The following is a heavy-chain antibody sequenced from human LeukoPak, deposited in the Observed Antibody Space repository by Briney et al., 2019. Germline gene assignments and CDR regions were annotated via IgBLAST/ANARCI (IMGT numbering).Heavy chain of an antibody. D-gene: IGHD3-10*01. J-gene: IGHJ4*02. CDR2: IWYDGSNE. Sequence: GGSLRLSCTASGFTFSISDMHWARQAPGKGLEWVAVIWYDGSNEYYADSVKGRFTISRDNSKDTLYLHMNSLTADDTAIYYCAKAPAPVGSRGGFHYWGQGNLVTVSS. CDR1: GFTFSISD. V-gene: IGHV3-33*06. CDR3: AKAPAPVGSRGGFHY.